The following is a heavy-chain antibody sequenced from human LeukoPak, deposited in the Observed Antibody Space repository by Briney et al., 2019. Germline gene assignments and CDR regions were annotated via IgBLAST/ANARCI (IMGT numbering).Heavy chain of an antibody. CDR3: AKDYPGFLYCSSTSCYGRPWFDP. V-gene: IGHV3-23*01. CDR1: GFTFSSYA. Sequence: GGSLRLSCAASGFTFSSYAMTWVRQAPGKGLEWVSSITGGAGSTYYADSVKGRFTISRDNSKNTLYLQMNSLRAEDTAVYYCAKDYPGFLYCSSTSCYGRPWFDPWGQGTLVTVSS. D-gene: IGHD2-2*01. J-gene: IGHJ5*02. CDR2: ITGGAGST.